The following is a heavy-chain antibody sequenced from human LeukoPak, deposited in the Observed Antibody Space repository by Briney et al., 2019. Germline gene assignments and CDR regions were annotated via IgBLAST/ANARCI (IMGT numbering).Heavy chain of an antibody. CDR2: IKRDGSEQ. V-gene: IGHV3-7*03. J-gene: IGHJ6*03. CDR1: GFTVSSNY. Sequence: GSLRLSCAASGFTVSSNYMSWVRQAPGKGLEWVASIKRDGSEQDYVDSVKGRFTISRDNSKNTLYLQMNSLRAEDTAVYYCAKDKPPYYDILTGYSYYMDVWGKGTTVTISS. D-gene: IGHD3-9*01. CDR3: AKDKPPYYDILTGYSYYMDV.